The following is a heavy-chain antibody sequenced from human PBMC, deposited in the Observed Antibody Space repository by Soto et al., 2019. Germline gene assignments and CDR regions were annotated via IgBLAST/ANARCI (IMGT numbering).Heavy chain of an antibody. J-gene: IGHJ3*01. Sequence: ASVKVSCKASGYTFTDYFIHWVRQAPGQGLEWIGWINPYSGGADLSQKFQGRVTMTRDTSTSTAYMEVSSLRSDDTAVFYCARLVRWSHYGGSTHTGFDVWGQGTLVTVSS. CDR1: GYTFTDYF. CDR3: ARLVRWSHYGGSTHTGFDV. V-gene: IGHV1-2*02. CDR2: INPYSGGA. D-gene: IGHD2-21*01.